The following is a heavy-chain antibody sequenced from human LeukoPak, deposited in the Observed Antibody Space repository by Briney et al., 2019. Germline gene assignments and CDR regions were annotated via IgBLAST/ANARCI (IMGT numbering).Heavy chain of an antibody. J-gene: IGHJ6*03. Sequence: GVSLRLSCAASGFTFSSYGMHWVRQAPGKGLEGVAFIRYDGSNKYYADSVKGRFTIPRDNSTNTLYLQMNSLRAEDTAVYYCAKTFVYYYYYMDVWGEGTTVTISS. V-gene: IGHV3-30*02. CDR3: AKTFVYYYYYMDV. CDR1: GFTFSSYG. CDR2: IRYDGSNK.